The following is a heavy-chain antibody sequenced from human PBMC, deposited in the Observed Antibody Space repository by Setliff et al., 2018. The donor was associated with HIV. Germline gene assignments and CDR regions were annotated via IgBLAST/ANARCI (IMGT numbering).Heavy chain of an antibody. Sequence: ASVKVSCKAFGYTFSTNAIHWVRQAPGQRLEWMGYINPGDDNTRYSEKFQGRVTITRDASAYTAYMELSSLRSEDTAVYYCARGSCSGCYLSDYWGLGTLVTVSS. V-gene: IGHV1-3*01. CDR1: GYTFSTNA. CDR3: ARGSCSGCYLSDY. J-gene: IGHJ4*02. D-gene: IGHD6-19*01. CDR2: INPGDDNT.